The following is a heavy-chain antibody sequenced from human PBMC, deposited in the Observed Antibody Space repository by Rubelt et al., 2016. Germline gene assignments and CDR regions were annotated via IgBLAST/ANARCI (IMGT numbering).Heavy chain of an antibody. V-gene: IGHV4-39*01. CDR3: ARLGTKLRTRDY. CDR2: IYYSGST. D-gene: IGHD1-7*01. Sequence: QLQLQESGPGLVKPSETLSLTCTVSGGSISSSSYYWGWIRQPPGKGLEWIGSIYYSGSTYYNPSLKSRVTISVDTSKNQFSLKLSSVTAADTAVYYCARLGTKLRTRDYWGQGTLVTVSS. CDR1: GGSISSSSYY. J-gene: IGHJ4*02.